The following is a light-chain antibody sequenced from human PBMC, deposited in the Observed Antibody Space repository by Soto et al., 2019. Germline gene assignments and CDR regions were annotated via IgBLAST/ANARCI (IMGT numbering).Light chain of an antibody. Sequence: EIVLTQSPGTLSLSPGESAALSCRASQSVPSNYLAWYQHKPGQAPRLLIYAASGRATGIPDRFSGSGAGTYFTLRISRVEAEDVGVYYCMQTTQFPHTFGQGTKLEIK. V-gene: IGKV3-20*01. CDR2: AAS. J-gene: IGKJ2*01. CDR1: QSVPSNY. CDR3: MQTTQFPHT.